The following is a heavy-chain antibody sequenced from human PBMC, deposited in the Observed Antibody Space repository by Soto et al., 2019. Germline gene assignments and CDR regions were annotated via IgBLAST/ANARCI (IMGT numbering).Heavy chain of an antibody. V-gene: IGHV2-5*02. Sequence: QITLKESGPTLVKPTQTLTLTCTFSGFSLSTSGVGVGWIRQPPGKALEWLVLIYWDDDKRYSPSLKSRLTIXKXXSKNQVVLTMTNTDPVDTATYYCAHTIVGGTLFDYWGQGTLVTVSS. CDR2: IYWDDDK. CDR1: GFSLSTSGVG. J-gene: IGHJ4*02. D-gene: IGHD1-26*01. CDR3: AHTIVGGTLFDY.